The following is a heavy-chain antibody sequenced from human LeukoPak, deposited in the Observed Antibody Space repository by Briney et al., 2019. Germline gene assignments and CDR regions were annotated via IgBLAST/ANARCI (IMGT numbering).Heavy chain of an antibody. D-gene: IGHD3-3*01. CDR3: AKRNYDFWSGYYRRAENHFDY. CDR1: GFTFSSYA. CDR2: ISGSGGST. V-gene: IGHV3-23*01. Sequence: GGSLRLSCAASGFTFSSYAMSWVRQAPGKGLEWVSPISGSGGSTYYADSVKGRFTISRDNSKNTLYLQMNSLRAEDTAVYYCAKRNYDFWSGYYRRAENHFDYWGQGALVTVSS. J-gene: IGHJ4*02.